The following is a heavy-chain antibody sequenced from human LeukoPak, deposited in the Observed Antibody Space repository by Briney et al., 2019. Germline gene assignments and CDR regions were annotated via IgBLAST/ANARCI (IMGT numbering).Heavy chain of an antibody. J-gene: IGHJ5*02. Sequence: PSQTLSLTCTVSGGSISSGGYYWSWIRQHPGKGLEWIGYIYYSGSTYYNPSLKSRVTISVDTSKNQFSLKLSSVTAADTAVYYCARAVDIVATIDLWGQGTLVTVSS. CDR1: GGSISSGGYY. CDR3: ARAVDIVATIDL. V-gene: IGHV4-31*03. D-gene: IGHD5-12*01. CDR2: IYYSGST.